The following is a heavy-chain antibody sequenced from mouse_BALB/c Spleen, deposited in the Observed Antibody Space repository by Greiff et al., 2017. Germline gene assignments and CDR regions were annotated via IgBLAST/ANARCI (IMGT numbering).Heavy chain of an antibody. J-gene: IGHJ1*01. Sequence: VHVKQSGPELEKPGASVKISCKASGYSFTGYNMNWVKQSNGKSLEWIGNIDPYYGGTSYNQKFKGKATLTVDKSSSTAYMQLKSLTSEDSAVYYCARRDYGSSYWYFDVWGAGTTVTVSS. V-gene: IGHV1-39*01. CDR1: GYSFTGYN. CDR2: IDPYYGGT. CDR3: ARRDYGSSYWYFDV. D-gene: IGHD1-1*01.